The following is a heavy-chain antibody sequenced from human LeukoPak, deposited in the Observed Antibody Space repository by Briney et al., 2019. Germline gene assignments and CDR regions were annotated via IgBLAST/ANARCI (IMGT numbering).Heavy chain of an antibody. V-gene: IGHV4-59*01. D-gene: IGHD5-18*01. CDR1: GFSISSYY. J-gene: IGHJ4*02. CDR2: IYYSGHT. CDR3: ARGDRSMVTPFDY. Sequence: NPSETLSLACTVSGFSISSYYWRSVRQAPGKVVEWVGYIYYSGHTNYTPSLTSRVTISVDTSKNQFSLKLTSVTAADTAVYYCARGDRSMVTPFDYWGQGTLVTVSS.